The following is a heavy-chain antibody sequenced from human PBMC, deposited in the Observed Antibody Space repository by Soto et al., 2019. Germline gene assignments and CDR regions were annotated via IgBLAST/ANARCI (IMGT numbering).Heavy chain of an antibody. D-gene: IGHD3-9*01. CDR1: GGSISSSSYY. CDR3: ASSAGAYDILTGYQ. V-gene: IGHV4-39*01. CDR2: IYYSGST. Sequence: PSETLSLTCTVSGGSISSSSYYWGWIRQPPGKGLEWVGSIYYSGSTYYNPSLKSRVTISVDTSKNQFSLKLSSVTAADTAVYYCASSAGAYDILTGYQWGQGTLVTVSS. J-gene: IGHJ4*02.